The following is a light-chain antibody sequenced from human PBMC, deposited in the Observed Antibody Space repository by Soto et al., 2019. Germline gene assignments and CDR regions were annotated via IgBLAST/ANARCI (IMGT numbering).Light chain of an antibody. Sequence: SYELTQPPSVSVAPGQTARITCGGNNIGSKSVHWYQQKPGQAPVLVVYDDTDRPSGIPERFSGSNSGNTATLTISRVGAGDEADYYCQVWDSVSDHYVFGAGTQLTVL. CDR1: NIGSKS. J-gene: IGLJ1*01. CDR3: QVWDSVSDHYV. V-gene: IGLV3-21*02. CDR2: DDT.